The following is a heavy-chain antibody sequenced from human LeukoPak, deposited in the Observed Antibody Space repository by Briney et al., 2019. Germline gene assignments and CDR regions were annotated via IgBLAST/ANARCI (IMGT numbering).Heavy chain of an antibody. D-gene: IGHD3-10*01. CDR3: ARDLLNYYGSGEAPTSYYGMDV. J-gene: IGHJ6*02. Sequence: PGGSLRLSCAASGFTFSDYYMSWIRQAPGKGLEWVLYISSSGSTIYYADSVKGRFTISRDNAKNSLYLQMNSLRAEDTAVYYCARDLLNYYGSGEAPTSYYGMDVWGQGTTVTVSS. V-gene: IGHV3-11*01. CDR1: GFTFSDYY. CDR2: ISSSGSTI.